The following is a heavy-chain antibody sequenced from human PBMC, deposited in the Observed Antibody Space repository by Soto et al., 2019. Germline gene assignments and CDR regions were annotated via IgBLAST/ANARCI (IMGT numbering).Heavy chain of an antibody. Sequence: EVQLLESGGGLVQPGGSLRLSCAASGFTFSSYAMSWVRQAPGKGLEWVSAISGSGGSTYYADSVKGRFTNSRDNSKNTLYLQMNSLRAEDTAVYYCVKMGCSSTSCPRGFDYWGQGILVTVSS. CDR3: VKMGCSSTSCPRGFDY. CDR1: GFTFSSYA. V-gene: IGHV3-23*01. J-gene: IGHJ4*02. CDR2: ISGSGGST. D-gene: IGHD2-2*01.